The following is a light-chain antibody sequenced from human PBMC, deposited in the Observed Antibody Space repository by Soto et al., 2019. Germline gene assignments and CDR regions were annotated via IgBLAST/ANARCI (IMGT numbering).Light chain of an antibody. V-gene: IGKV2-30*01. J-gene: IGKJ5*01. CDR2: QVS. CDR1: QSLVYRDGYTY. Sequence: VVLSQSPLSLPVTLGQPASISCRSSQSLVYRDGYTYLNWFQQRPGQSPRRXXXQVSNRDSGVPDRFSGSGSGTDFTLTISSLQPEDFATYYCQQSYSTPPITFSQGTRLEIK. CDR3: QQSYSTPPIT.